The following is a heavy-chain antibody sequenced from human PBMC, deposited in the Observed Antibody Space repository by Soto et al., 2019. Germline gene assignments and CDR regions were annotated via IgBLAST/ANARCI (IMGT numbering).Heavy chain of an antibody. D-gene: IGHD1-26*01. J-gene: IGHJ4*02. CDR2: IYPYSGNT. Sequence: ASVKVSCKAIGYSFTSHYMHWVRQAPGQGLEWMGRIYPYSGNTNYAQKLQGRVTMTTDTSTSTAYMELRSLRSDDTAVYYCARDAAVGLFDYWGQGTLVTVSS. V-gene: IGHV1-18*04. CDR1: GYSFTSHY. CDR3: ARDAAVGLFDY.